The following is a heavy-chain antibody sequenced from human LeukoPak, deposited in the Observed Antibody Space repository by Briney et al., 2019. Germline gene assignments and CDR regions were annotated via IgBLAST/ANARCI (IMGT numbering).Heavy chain of an antibody. J-gene: IGHJ4*02. CDR2: IYHSGST. V-gene: IGHV4-38-2*01. CDR3: ARINYYGSGSYYIIDY. CDR1: GYSISSGYY. D-gene: IGHD3-10*01. Sequence: SGTLSLTCAVSGYSISSGYYWGWIRQPPGKGLEWIGSIYHSGSTYYNPSFKSRVTISVDTSKNQFSLKLSSVTAADTAVYYCARINYYGSGSYYIIDYWGQGTLVTVSS.